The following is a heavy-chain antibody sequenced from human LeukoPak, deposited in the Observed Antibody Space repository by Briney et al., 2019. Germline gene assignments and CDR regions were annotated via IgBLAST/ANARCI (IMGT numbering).Heavy chain of an antibody. CDR1: GGSLSSYY. CDR2: IYYSGST. Sequence: SETLSLTCTVSGGSLSSYYWSWIRQPPGKGLEWIGYIYYSGSTNYNPSLKSRVTISVDTSKNQFSMKLSSVTAADTAVYYCARDRTTVTKKGNWFDPWGQGTLVTVSS. CDR3: ARDRTTVTKKGNWFDP. D-gene: IGHD4-17*01. J-gene: IGHJ5*02. V-gene: IGHV4-59*01.